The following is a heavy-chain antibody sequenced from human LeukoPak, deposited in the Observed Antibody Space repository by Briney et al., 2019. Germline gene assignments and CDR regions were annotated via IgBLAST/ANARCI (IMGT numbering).Heavy chain of an antibody. V-gene: IGHV1-69*10. Sequence: GASVTVSCKASGGTFSSYAISWVRQAPGQGLEWMGRIISILGIANYVQKFQGRVTITADKSTSTAYMELSSLRSEDTAVYYCARDSGDVVVPAAMSRFDHWGQGTLVTVSS. D-gene: IGHD2-2*01. J-gene: IGHJ5*02. CDR3: ARDSGDVVVPAAMSRFDH. CDR1: GGTFSSYA. CDR2: IISILGIA.